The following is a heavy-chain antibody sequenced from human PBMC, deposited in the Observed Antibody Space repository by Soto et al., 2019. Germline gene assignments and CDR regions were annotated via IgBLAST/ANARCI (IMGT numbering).Heavy chain of an antibody. V-gene: IGHV1-8*01. CDR3: ARGAYYDFWSGYPYYFDY. J-gene: IGHJ4*02. CDR2: MNPNSGNT. D-gene: IGHD3-3*01. CDR1: GYTFTSYD. Sequence: QVQLVQSGAEVKKPGASVKVSCKASGYTFTSYDINWVRQATGQGLEWMGWMNPNSGNTGYAQKFQGRVTMTRNTSISTAYMELSSLRSEDTAVYYCARGAYYDFWSGYPYYFDYWGQGTLVTVSS.